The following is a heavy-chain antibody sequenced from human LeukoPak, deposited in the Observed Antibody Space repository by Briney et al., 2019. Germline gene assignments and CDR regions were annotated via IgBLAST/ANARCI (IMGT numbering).Heavy chain of an antibody. Sequence: SVKVSCTGSGGAFTSNIIGWVRQAPGQGLEWGGGIVPIFGKTKYAQKFQGRVTITTDESSSTAYMELSSLRSDDTAIYYCARGWGIPAPISWFDPWGQGTLVTVSS. V-gene: IGHV1-69*05. J-gene: IGHJ5*02. CDR1: GGAFTSNI. D-gene: IGHD2-2*01. CDR3: ARGWGIPAPISWFDP. CDR2: IVPIFGKT.